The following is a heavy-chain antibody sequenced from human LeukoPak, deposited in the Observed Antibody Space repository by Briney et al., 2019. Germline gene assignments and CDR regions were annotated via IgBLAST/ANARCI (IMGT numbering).Heavy chain of an antibody. Sequence: SETLSLTCTVSGGSISSSNYYWSWIRQPAGKGLEWIGRFYTSGSTNYNPSLKSRVTILVDTSKNQFSLKLSSVTAADTAVYYCARLYGSGSYRGPARYYYYYYYMDVWGKGTTVTISS. CDR1: GGSISSSNYY. J-gene: IGHJ6*03. V-gene: IGHV4-61*02. CDR2: FYTSGST. D-gene: IGHD3-10*01. CDR3: ARLYGSGSYRGPARYYYYYYYMDV.